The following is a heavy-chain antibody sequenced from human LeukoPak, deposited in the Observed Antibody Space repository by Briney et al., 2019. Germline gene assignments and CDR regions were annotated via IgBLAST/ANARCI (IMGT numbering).Heavy chain of an antibody. CDR2: ISSSSSCI. D-gene: IGHD4-17*01. CDR3: ARDLYGDYPWDY. J-gene: IGHJ4*02. V-gene: IGHV3-21*01. Sequence: GGSLRLSCAASGFTFSSYSMNWVRQAPGKGLEWVSSISSSSSCIYYADSVKGRFTISRDNAKNSLYLQMNSLRAEDTAVYYCARDLYGDYPWDYWGQGTLVTVSS. CDR1: GFTFSSYS.